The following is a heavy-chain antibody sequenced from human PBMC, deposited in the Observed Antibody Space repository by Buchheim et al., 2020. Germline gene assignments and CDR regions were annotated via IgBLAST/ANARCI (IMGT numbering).Heavy chain of an antibody. CDR2: ISSRSSTI. J-gene: IGHJ4*02. D-gene: IGHD2-21*02. CDR3: AGESAKDLPFPPDY. Sequence: EVQLVESGGGLVQPGGSPRPPCVASGFTFSSYSMNWVRQPPGRGLEWVSYISSRSSTIYYADSVKGGFTISRDNAKNSLYLQMNSLRAEDTAVYYCAGESAKDLPFPPDYWGQGTL. CDR1: GFTFSSYS. V-gene: IGHV3-48*01.